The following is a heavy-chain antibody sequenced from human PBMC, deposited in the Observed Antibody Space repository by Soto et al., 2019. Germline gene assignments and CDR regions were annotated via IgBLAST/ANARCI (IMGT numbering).Heavy chain of an antibody. J-gene: IGHJ3*02. CDR3: AREDDYVWGSYRPQGAFDI. V-gene: IGHV3-11*06. CDR2: ISSSSSYT. Sequence: GGSLRLSCAASGFTFIDYYIIFIRHSPWKWLEWVSYISSSSSYTNYADSVKGRFTISRDNAKNSLYLQMNSLRAEDTAAYYCAREDDYVWGSYRPQGAFDIWGQGTMVTVSS. CDR1: GFTFIDYY. D-gene: IGHD3-16*02.